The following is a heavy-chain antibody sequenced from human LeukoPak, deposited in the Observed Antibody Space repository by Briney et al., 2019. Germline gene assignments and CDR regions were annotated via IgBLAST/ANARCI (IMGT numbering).Heavy chain of an antibody. CDR2: ITPFNGNT. Sequence: GSSVKVSCKASGYTFTYHYLHWVRQAPGQALEWMGWITPFNGNTYYAQKFQDRVTMTRDTSISTAYMELSRLRSDDTAVYYCASSRYCSSTSCYWFDPWGQGTLVTVSS. CDR3: ASSRYCSSTSCYWFDP. J-gene: IGHJ5*02. V-gene: IGHV1-45*02. CDR1: GYTFTYHY. D-gene: IGHD2-2*01.